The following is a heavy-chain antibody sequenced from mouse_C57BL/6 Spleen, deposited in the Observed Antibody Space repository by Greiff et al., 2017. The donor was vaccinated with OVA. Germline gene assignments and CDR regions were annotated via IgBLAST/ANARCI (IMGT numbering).Heavy chain of an antibody. CDR1: GFTFTDYY. CDR2: IRNKANGYTT. CDR3: ASLYDGYSAWFAY. Sequence: EVMLVESGGGLVQPGGSLSLSCAASGFTFTDYYMSWVRQPPGKALEWLGFIRNKANGYTTEYSASVKGRFTISRDNSQSILYLQMNALRAEDSATYYCASLYDGYSAWFAYWGQGTLVTVSA. D-gene: IGHD2-3*01. J-gene: IGHJ3*01. V-gene: IGHV7-3*01.